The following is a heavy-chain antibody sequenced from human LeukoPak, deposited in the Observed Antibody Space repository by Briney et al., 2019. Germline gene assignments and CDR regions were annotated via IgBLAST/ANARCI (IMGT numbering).Heavy chain of an antibody. J-gene: IGHJ4*02. CDR2: INHSGST. CDR3: AGSTGDGIWNYFDY. CDR1: GGSFSGYY. D-gene: IGHD7-27*01. Sequence: SETLSLTCAVYGGSFSGYYWSWIRQPPGKGLEWIGEINHSGSTNYNPSLKSRVTISVDTSKNQFSLKQSSVTAADTAVYYCAGSTGDGIWNYFDYWGQGTLVTVSS. V-gene: IGHV4-34*01.